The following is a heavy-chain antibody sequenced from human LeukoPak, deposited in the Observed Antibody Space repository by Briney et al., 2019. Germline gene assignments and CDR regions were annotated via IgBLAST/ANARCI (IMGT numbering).Heavy chain of an antibody. J-gene: IGHJ4*02. D-gene: IGHD3-9*01. CDR2: ISSSSYI. CDR1: GFTFSSYS. Sequence: GGSLRLSCAASGFTFSSYSMNWVRQAPGKGLEWVSSISSSSYIYYADSVKGRFTISRDNAKNTLFLQMSSLRVEDTAVYYCTRDLRYFDLDYWGQGSLVIVSS. V-gene: IGHV3-21*01. CDR3: TRDLRYFDLDY.